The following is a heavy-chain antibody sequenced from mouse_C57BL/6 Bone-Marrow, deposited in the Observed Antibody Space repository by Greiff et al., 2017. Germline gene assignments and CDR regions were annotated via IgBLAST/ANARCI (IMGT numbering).Heavy chain of an antibody. CDR1: GFTFSDAW. Sequence: EVQRVESGGGLVQPGGSMKLSCAASGFTFSDAWMDWVRQSPEKGLEWVALIRNKANNHATYYAESVKGRFTISRDDSKSSVYLQMNSLRPEDTGIYYCTGWERVRCAYWGQGTLVTVSA. J-gene: IGHJ3*01. CDR2: IRNKANNHAT. CDR3: TGWERVRCAY. D-gene: IGHD3-3*01. V-gene: IGHV6-6*01.